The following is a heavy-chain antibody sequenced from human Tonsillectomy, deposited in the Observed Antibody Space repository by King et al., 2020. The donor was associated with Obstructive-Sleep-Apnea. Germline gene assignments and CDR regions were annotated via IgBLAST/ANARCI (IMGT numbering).Heavy chain of an antibody. Sequence: VQLQQWGAGLLKPSETLSLTCAVYGGSFSDYYWSWIRQPPGKGLEWIGEINHSGSTNYNPPLKSRVTISVDTSKNQFSLNLNSVTAADTAVYYCARGSGAASVNWFDPWGQGALVTVSS. CDR1: GGSFSDYY. CDR3: ARGSGAASVNWFDP. D-gene: IGHD6-13*01. CDR2: INHSGST. V-gene: IGHV4-34*01. J-gene: IGHJ5*02.